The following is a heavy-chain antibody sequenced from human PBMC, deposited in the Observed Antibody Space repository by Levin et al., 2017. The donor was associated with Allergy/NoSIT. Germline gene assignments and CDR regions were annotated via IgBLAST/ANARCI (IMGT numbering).Heavy chain of an antibody. CDR1: GYTFTSYY. J-gene: IGHJ4*02. D-gene: IGHD6-19*01. V-gene: IGHV1-46*03. CDR3: ARDPGEGYSSGWYYFDY. CDR2: INPSGGST. Sequence: GESLKISCKASGYTFTSYYMHWVRQAPGQGLEWMGIINPSGGSTSYAQKFQGRVTMTRDTSTSTVYMELSSLRSEDTAVYYCARDPGEGYSSGWYYFDYWGQGTLVTVSS.